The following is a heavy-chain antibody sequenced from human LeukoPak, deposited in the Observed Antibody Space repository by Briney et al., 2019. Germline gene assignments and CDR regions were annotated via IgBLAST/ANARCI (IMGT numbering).Heavy chain of an antibody. Sequence: PGGSLRLSCAASGFTFSSYGMHWVRQAPGKGLEWVAVIWYDGSDKYYADSVKGRFTISRDNSKNTLYLQMNSLRAEDTAVYYCAKGGVTTPYYYYYYMDVWGKGTTVTVPS. V-gene: IGHV3-33*06. J-gene: IGHJ6*03. CDR1: GFTFSSYG. CDR3: AKGGVTTPYYYYYYMDV. CDR2: IWYDGSDK. D-gene: IGHD1-14*01.